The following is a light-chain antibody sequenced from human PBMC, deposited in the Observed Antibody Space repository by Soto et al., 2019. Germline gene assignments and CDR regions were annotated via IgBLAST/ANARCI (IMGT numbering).Light chain of an antibody. CDR2: GVS. CDR1: QTGSNSY. J-gene: IGKJ5*01. CDR3: QQYGSSPIT. Sequence: IVLTQSPGTLSLSPGERATLSCRASQTGSNSYLAWYQQKSGQAPRLLIYGVSTRATGTPDRFSGSGSGTDFTLTISRLEPEDFAVYYCQQYGSSPITFGQGTRLEIK. V-gene: IGKV3-20*01.